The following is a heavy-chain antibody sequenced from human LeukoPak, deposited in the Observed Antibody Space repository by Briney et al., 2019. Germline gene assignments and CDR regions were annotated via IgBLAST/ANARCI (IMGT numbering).Heavy chain of an antibody. CDR3: ARTKDCSSISCLYMDV. V-gene: IGHV4-31*03. CDR2: INFSGTT. D-gene: IGHD2-2*01. J-gene: IGHJ6*03. Sequence: SETLSLTCTLSGGSISDDGYYWSWIRQDPGKGLEWLGYINFSGTTHSKPTLKSRISMSIDTSRTQFSLKMTSVTAADTAVYYCARTKDCSSISCLYMDVWGKATTVTVSS. CDR1: GGSISDDGYY.